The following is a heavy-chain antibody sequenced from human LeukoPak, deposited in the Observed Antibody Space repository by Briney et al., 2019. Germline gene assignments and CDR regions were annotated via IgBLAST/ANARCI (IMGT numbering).Heavy chain of an antibody. V-gene: IGHV1-2*02. CDR1: GYTFTGYY. D-gene: IGHD3-22*01. J-gene: IGHJ4*02. CDR3: ARGGYRMIVVVMSLAFDY. CDR2: INPNSGGT. Sequence: ASVKVSCKASGYTFTGYYMHWVRQAPGQGLEWMGWINPNSGGTNYAQKFQGRVTMTRDTSIRTAYMELSRLRSDDTAVYYCARGGYRMIVVVMSLAFDYWGQGTLVTVSS.